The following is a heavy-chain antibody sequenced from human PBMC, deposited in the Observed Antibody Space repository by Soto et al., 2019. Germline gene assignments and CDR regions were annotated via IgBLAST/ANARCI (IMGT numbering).Heavy chain of an antibody. V-gene: IGHV3-23*01. Sequence: EVQLLESGGGLVQPGGSLRLSCAASGFTFSSYAMSWVRQAPGKGLEWVSAISGSGGSTYYADSVKGRFTISRDNSKNTLYLQLNSLRAEDTAVYYGGKEGRSVEAFDLWGQRTMVTVSS. CDR3: GKEGRSVEAFDL. CDR1: GFTFSSYA. J-gene: IGHJ3*01. CDR2: ISGSGGST. D-gene: IGHD2-15*01.